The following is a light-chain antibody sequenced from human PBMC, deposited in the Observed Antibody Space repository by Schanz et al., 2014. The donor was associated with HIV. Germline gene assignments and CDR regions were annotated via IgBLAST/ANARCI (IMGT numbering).Light chain of an antibody. J-gene: IGLJ2*01. CDR1: SSNIGSNY. Sequence: QSVLTQPPSASGTPGQRVTISCSGSSSNIGSNYVYWYQQLPGTAPKLLIYRNNQRPSGVPDRFSGSKSGTSASLAISGLRSEDEADYYCSSSGGSNNFVIFGGGTKLTVL. V-gene: IGLV1-47*01. CDR3: SSSGGSNNFVI. CDR2: RNN.